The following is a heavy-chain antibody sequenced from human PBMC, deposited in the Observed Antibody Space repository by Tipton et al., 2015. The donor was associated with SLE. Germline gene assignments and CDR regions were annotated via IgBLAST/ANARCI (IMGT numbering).Heavy chain of an antibody. CDR3: ARQSTTAFDY. Sequence: TLSLTCTVSGGSISSYYWSWIRQPPGKGLEWIGYIYYSGSTNYNPSLKSRVTISVDTSKKQFSLKLKSVTAANTALYYCARQSTTAFDYWGQGTLVTVSS. D-gene: IGHD1-26*01. V-gene: IGHV4-59*08. CDR2: IYYSGST. CDR1: GGSISSYY. J-gene: IGHJ4*02.